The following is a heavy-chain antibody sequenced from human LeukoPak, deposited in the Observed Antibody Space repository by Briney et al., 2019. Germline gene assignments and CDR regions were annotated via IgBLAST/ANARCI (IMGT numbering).Heavy chain of an antibody. V-gene: IGHV4-61*02. CDR1: GGSISSGSYY. CDR3: ARVGGYNYNYFDY. Sequence: SQTLSLTCTVSGGSISSGSYYWIWIRQPAGKGLEWIGRSYTSGSTNYNPSLKSRVTISVDTSKNQFSLKLSSVTAADTAVYYCARVGGYNYNYFDYWGQGTLVTVSS. D-gene: IGHD5-24*01. CDR2: SYTSGST. J-gene: IGHJ4*02.